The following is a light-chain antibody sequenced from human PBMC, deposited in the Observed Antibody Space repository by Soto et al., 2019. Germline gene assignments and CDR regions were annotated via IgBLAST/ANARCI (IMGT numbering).Light chain of an antibody. CDR1: QYINTR. J-gene: IGKJ5*01. Sequence: EIVLTQSPATLSSFPGDRVTLSCRASQYINTRLAWYQHRPGQAPRPLIYQTSIRAAGIPARFSASGSGTDFTLTISDVQPEDFSVYYCQQRYNWPITFGQGTRLEN. V-gene: IGKV3-11*01. CDR3: QQRYNWPIT. CDR2: QTS.